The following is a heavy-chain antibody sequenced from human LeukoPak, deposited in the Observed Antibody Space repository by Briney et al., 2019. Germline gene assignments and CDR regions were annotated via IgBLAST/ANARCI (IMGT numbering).Heavy chain of an antibody. CDR3: ANPGTTVTTWADY. Sequence: GGSLRLSCAASGFTFSSYAMSWVRQAPGKGLEWVSGISGSGGSTYYADSVKGRFTISRDNSKNTLYLQMNSLRAEDTAVYYCANPGTTVTTWADYWGQGTLVTVSS. J-gene: IGHJ4*02. V-gene: IGHV3-23*01. D-gene: IGHD4-17*01. CDR1: GFTFSSYA. CDR2: ISGSGGST.